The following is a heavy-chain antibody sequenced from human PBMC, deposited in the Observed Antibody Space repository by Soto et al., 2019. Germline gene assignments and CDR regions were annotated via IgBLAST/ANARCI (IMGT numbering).Heavy chain of an antibody. CDR2: ISWNSGTL. V-gene: IGHV3-9*01. Sequence: EVQLVESGGGLVQPGRSLRLSCAASDFTFDNYAMHWVRQAPGKGLEWVSGISWNSGTLVYADSVKGRFTISRDNDKNSLFLQMNSLRPEDTALYFCAKGRTRPLELGSFGDNAFDVWGQGTMVTVSS. CDR1: DFTFDNYA. D-gene: IGHD3-10*01. CDR3: AKGRTRPLELGSFGDNAFDV. J-gene: IGHJ3*01.